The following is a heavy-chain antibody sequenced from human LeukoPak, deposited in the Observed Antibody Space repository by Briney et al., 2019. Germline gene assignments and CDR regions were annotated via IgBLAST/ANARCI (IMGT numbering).Heavy chain of an antibody. D-gene: IGHD2-21*01. Sequence: ASVKLSCKASGYTFTGYYMHWVRQAPGQGLEWIGWINPASGGTEYAPKFQGRVTMTRDTSITTTYMELSRLTSDDTAVYYCARAGAGGESFDYWGQGTLVTVSS. CDR3: ARAGAGGESFDY. CDR2: INPASGGT. CDR1: GYTFTGYY. V-gene: IGHV1-2*02. J-gene: IGHJ4*02.